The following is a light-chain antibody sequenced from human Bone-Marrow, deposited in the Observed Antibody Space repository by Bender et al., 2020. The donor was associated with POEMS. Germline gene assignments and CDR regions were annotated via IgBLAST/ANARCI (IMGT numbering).Light chain of an antibody. V-gene: IGLV3-21*02. CDR1: DIGSKS. J-gene: IGLJ2*01. Sequence: YVLSQAPSVSVAPGQTARITCGGEDIGSKSVHWYQQKPGRVPVLVVYDDRDRPSGIPERFSGSNAGDTATLTISRVEPGDEADYYCQVWDSSRDHVVFGGGTKLTCL. CDR3: QVWDSSRDHVV. CDR2: DDR.